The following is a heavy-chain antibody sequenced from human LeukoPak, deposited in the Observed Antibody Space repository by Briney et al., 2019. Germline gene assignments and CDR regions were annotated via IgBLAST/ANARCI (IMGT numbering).Heavy chain of an antibody. CDR1: GYSFTSYW. CDR3: ARRGEAMDPFDY. J-gene: IGHJ4*02. CDR2: IYPGDSDT. D-gene: IGHD5-18*01. V-gene: IGHV5-51*01. Sequence: GESMKISCKDSGYSFTSYWIGWVRQMPGKGLEWMGIIYPGDSDTRYSPSFQGQVTISADKSINTAYLQWSSLKASDTAIYYCARRGEAMDPFDYWGQGTLVTVSS.